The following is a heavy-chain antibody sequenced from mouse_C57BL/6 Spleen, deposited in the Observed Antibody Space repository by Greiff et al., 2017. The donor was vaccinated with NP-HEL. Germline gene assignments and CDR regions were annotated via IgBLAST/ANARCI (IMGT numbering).Heavy chain of an antibody. CDR2: INPYNGGT. CDR3: ASPYSAFDY. D-gene: IGHD3-1*01. J-gene: IGHJ2*01. V-gene: IGHV1-19*01. Sequence: EVQLQQSGPVLVKPGASVKMSCKASGYTFTDYYMHWVKQSPGQSLEWIGVINPYNGGTSYNQKFKGKATLTADKSSSTAYMQLNSLTSEDSAVYYCASPYSAFDYWGQGTTLTVSS. CDR1: GYTFTDYY.